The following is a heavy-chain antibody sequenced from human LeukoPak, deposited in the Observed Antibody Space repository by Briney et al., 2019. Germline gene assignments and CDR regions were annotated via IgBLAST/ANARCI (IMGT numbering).Heavy chain of an antibody. D-gene: IGHD3-16*01. CDR1: GGSISSSSYY. CDR2: VFSSGST. CDR3: ARLPWGAYSSFDP. J-gene: IGHJ5*02. Sequence: ASETLPLTCTVSGGSISSSSYYWGWVRQPPGKGLEWIGSVFSSGSTYYNPSLKSPVTISVDTSKNQFSLKLSSVTAADTAVYYCARLPWGAYSSFDPWGQGTLVTVSS. V-gene: IGHV4-39*01.